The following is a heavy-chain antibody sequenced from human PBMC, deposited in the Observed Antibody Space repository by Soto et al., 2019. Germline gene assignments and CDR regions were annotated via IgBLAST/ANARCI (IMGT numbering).Heavy chain of an antibody. V-gene: IGHV4-59*08. CDR3: ARRYGGTLDY. D-gene: IGHD4-17*01. CDR2: IYYSGNT. CDR1: GGSFSGYY. Sequence: SETLSLTCAVYGGSFSGYYWTWIRQPPGKGLEWIGYIYYSGNTDYNPSLKSRVTISVDTSKNQFSLKLSSVTAADTAVYYCARRYGGTLDYCGQGTLVTVSS. J-gene: IGHJ4*02.